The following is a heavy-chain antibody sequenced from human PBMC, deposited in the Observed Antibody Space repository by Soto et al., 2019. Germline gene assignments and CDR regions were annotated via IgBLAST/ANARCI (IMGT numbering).Heavy chain of an antibody. J-gene: IGHJ6*02. CDR1: GGSISSGGYS. Sequence: SETLSLTCAVSGGSISSGGYSWSWIRQPPGKGLEWIGYMYHSGSTYYNPSLKSRVTISIDRSKNQFSLKLSSVTAADTAVYYCARDVLGPQNCSGGSCYRAQTYYYYYGMDVWGQGTTVTVSS. CDR2: MYHSGST. D-gene: IGHD2-15*01. CDR3: ARDVLGPQNCSGGSCYRAQTYYYYYGMDV. V-gene: IGHV4-30-2*01.